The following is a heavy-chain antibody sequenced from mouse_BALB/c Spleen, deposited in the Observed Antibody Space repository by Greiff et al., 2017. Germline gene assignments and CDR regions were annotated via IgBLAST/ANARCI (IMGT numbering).Heavy chain of an antibody. V-gene: IGHV4-1*02. CDR3: ARPGSTTIAMDY. CDR2: INPDSSTI. Sequence: EASGFDFSRYWMSWVRQAPGKGLEWIGEINPDSSTINYTPSLKDKFIISRDNAKNTLYLQMSKVRSEDTALYYCARPGSTTIAMDYWGQGTSVTVSS. CDR1: GFDFSRYW. D-gene: IGHD1-1*01. J-gene: IGHJ4*01.